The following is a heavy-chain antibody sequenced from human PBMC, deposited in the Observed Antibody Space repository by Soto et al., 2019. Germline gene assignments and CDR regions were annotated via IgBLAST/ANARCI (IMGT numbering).Heavy chain of an antibody. J-gene: IGHJ3*02. CDR2: IYHSGST. CDR1: GGSISSGGYY. V-gene: IGHV4-31*03. Sequence: PSETLSLTCTVSGGSISSGGYYWSWIRQHPGKGLEWIGNIYHSGSTYYNPSLKSRVTISVDTSKNQFSLKLSSVTAADTAVFYCARAISGNSHAFDIWGQGTMVTVSS. D-gene: IGHD2-21*02. CDR3: ARAISGNSHAFDI.